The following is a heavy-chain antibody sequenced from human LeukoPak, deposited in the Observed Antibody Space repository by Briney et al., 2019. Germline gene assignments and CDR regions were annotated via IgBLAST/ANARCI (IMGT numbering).Heavy chain of an antibody. J-gene: IGHJ4*02. CDR2: ISSSSSYI. CDR1: GFTFSSYS. Sequence: GGSLRLSCVASGFTFSSYSMNWVRQAPGKGLEWVSSISSSSSYIYYADSVKGRFTISRDNAKNSLYLQMNSLRAEDTAVYYCARDNWNYGIVDYWGQGTLVTVSS. V-gene: IGHV3-21*01. D-gene: IGHD1-7*01. CDR3: ARDNWNYGIVDY.